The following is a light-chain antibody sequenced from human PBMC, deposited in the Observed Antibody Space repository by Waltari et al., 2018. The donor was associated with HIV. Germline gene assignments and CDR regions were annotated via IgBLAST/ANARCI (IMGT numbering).Light chain of an antibody. J-gene: IGLJ3*02. CDR3: QSYDSSNRV. CDR1: SGSIASNY. Sequence: NFMLTQPHSVSESPGKTVTISCTRSSGSIASNYVQWYQQRPGSAPTTVIYEDNQRPSGVPDRFSVSIDSSSNSASLTISGLKTEDETDYYCQSYDSSNRVFGGGTKLTVL. V-gene: IGLV6-57*04. CDR2: EDN.